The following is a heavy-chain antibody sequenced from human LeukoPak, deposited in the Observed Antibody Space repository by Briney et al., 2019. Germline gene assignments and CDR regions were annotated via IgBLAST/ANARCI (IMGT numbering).Heavy chain of an antibody. CDR3: ARDDLRGYSYGLGSFDY. J-gene: IGHJ4*02. D-gene: IGHD5-18*01. CDR2: INWNGGST. Sequence: GGSLRLSCAASGFTFDDYGMSWVRHAPGKGLEWVSGINWNGGSTVYADSVKGRFTISRDNAKNSLYLQMNSLRAEDTALYYCARDDLRGYSYGLGSFDYWGQGTLVTVSS. CDR1: GFTFDDYG. V-gene: IGHV3-20*04.